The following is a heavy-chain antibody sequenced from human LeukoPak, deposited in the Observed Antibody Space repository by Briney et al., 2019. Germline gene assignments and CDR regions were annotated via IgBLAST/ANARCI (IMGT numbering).Heavy chain of an antibody. Sequence: SETLSLTCAVYGGPFSHYYWTWIRQPPGKGLEWVGEINESGSTNYDPSLKSRITISVDTSKTPFPLNLPSVTAADTAVYYCASRIGRYLYYFGMDVWGQGTTVTVSS. CDR2: INESGST. J-gene: IGHJ6*02. D-gene: IGHD1-26*01. CDR3: ASRIGRYLYYFGMDV. CDR1: GGPFSHYY. V-gene: IGHV4-34*01.